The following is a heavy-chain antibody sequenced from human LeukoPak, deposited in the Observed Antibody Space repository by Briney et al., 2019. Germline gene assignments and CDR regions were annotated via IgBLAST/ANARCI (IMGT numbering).Heavy chain of an antibody. V-gene: IGHV3-23*01. D-gene: IGHD5-24*01. CDR3: VRDLDDYNGLPPFFQH. J-gene: IGHJ1*01. Sequence: GGSLRLSCAASGFTFSNYAMSWVRQAPGKGLEWVSAISGGGSTTYSADSVKGRFTISRDNPKNTLYLQMNSLRAEDTAVYYCVRDLDDYNGLPPFFQHWGQGTLVTVSS. CDR2: ISGGGSTT. CDR1: GFTFSNYA.